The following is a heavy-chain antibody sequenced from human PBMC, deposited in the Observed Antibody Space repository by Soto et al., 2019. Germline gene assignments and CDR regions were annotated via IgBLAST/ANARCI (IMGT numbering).Heavy chain of an antibody. D-gene: IGHD5-12*01. CDR2: IYPGDSDT. Sequence: GESLKISCKGSGYSFTSYWIGWVRQMPGKGLEWMGIIYPGDSDTRYSPSFQGQVTISADKSISTAYLQWSSLKASDTAMYYCARGGPGYSGYDFHFDYWGQGTLVTVSS. CDR1: GYSFTSYW. CDR3: ARGGPGYSGYDFHFDY. J-gene: IGHJ4*02. V-gene: IGHV5-51*01.